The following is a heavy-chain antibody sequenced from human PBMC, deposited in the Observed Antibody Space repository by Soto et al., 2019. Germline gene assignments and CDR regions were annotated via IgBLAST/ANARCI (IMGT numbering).Heavy chain of an antibody. CDR3: ARRRDFDY. Sequence: SETLSLTCAVYGGSFSGYYWSWIRQPPGKGLEWIGEINHSGSTNYNPSLKSRVTISVDTSKNQFSLKLSSVTAADTAVYYCARRRDFDYWGQGTLVTVSS. CDR2: INHSGST. J-gene: IGHJ4*02. CDR1: GGSFSGYY. V-gene: IGHV4-34*01.